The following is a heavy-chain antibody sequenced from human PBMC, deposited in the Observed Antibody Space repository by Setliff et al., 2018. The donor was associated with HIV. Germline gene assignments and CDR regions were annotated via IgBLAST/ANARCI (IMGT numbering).Heavy chain of an antibody. D-gene: IGHD7-27*01. J-gene: IGHJ5*02. CDR1: GGSFSGYY. CDR3: ARCRLNGGFNL. Sequence: PSETLSLTCAVYGGSFSGYYWSWIRQPPGKGLECIGEINHSEDTNYNPFLKRRVTISLDSSKNQFSLKLSSVTAADTAVYYCARCRLNGGFNLWGQGTLVTVPS. V-gene: IGHV4-34*01. CDR2: INHSEDT.